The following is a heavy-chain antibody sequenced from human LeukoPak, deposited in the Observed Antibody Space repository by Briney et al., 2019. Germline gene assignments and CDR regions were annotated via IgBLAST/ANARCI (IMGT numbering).Heavy chain of an antibody. CDR3: ARDQWLAYYYHGMDV. Sequence: GGSLRLSCAASGFTFSNDWMSWVRQAPGKGLEWVSYITNNGSTIYYADSVKGRFTISRDKAENSLYLQMNSLRAEDTAIYYCARDQWLAYYYHGMDVWGQGTTVTVSS. J-gene: IGHJ6*02. V-gene: IGHV3-11*04. CDR2: ITNNGSTI. CDR1: GFTFSNDW. D-gene: IGHD6-19*01.